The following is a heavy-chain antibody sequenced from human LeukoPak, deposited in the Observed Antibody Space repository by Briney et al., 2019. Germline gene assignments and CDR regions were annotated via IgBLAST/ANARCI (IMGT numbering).Heavy chain of an antibody. CDR1: GYTFTGYY. D-gene: IGHD6-13*01. J-gene: IGHJ4*02. V-gene: IGHV1-2*02. CDR3: AREKGRIAAAVRYFDY. CDR2: INPNSGGT. Sequence: ASVKVSCKAGGYTFTGYYMHWVRQAPGQGLEWMGWINPNSGGTNYAQKFQGRVTMTRDTSISTAYMELSRLRSDDTAVYYCAREKGRIAAAVRYFDYWGQGTLVTVSS.